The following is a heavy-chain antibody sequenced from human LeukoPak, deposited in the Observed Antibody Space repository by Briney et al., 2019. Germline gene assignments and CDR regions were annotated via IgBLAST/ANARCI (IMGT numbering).Heavy chain of an antibody. D-gene: IGHD3-3*01. CDR2: ISGSGGST. V-gene: IGHV3-23*01. Sequence: GGSLRLSCAASGFTFSSYAMSWVRQAPGKGLEWVSAISGSGGSTYYADSVKGRFTISRDNSKNTLYLQMNSLRAEDTAVYYCAKDMDDFWSGYYTRGFDYWGQGTLVTVSS. J-gene: IGHJ4*02. CDR1: GFTFSSYA. CDR3: AKDMDDFWSGYYTRGFDY.